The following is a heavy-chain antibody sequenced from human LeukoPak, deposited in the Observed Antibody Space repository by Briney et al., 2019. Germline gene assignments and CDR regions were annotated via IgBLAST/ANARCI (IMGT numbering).Heavy chain of an antibody. V-gene: IGHV1-2*02. CDR1: GYTFTFYY. CDR3: ARGRTGSGWYFDY. Sequence: ASVTVSFTTSGYTFTFYYMHWVRQAAGQGLEWMGWISPNSGGTNYAQKFQGRVTMTRDTSLNTAYMGLNGLRSDDTAVYYCARGRTGSGWYFDYWGQGTLVTVSS. J-gene: IGHJ4*02. CDR2: ISPNSGGT. D-gene: IGHD6-19*01.